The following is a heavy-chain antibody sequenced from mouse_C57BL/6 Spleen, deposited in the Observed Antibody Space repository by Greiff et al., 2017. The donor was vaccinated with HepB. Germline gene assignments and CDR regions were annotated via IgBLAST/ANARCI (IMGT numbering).Heavy chain of an antibody. Sequence: VQLQQPGAELVKPGASVKLSCKASGYTFTSYWMHWVKQRPGQGLEWIGMIHPNSGSTNYNEKFKSKATLTVDKSSSTAYMQLISLTSEDSAVYYCARERTSSRVTTGGYFDGWGTGTTVTVSS. V-gene: IGHV1-64*01. CDR3: ARERTSSRVTTGGYFDG. CDR2: IHPNSGST. CDR1: GYTFTSYW. J-gene: IGHJ1*03. D-gene: IGHD2-2*01.